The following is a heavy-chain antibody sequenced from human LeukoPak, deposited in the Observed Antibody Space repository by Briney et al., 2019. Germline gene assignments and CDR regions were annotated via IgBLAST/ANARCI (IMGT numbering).Heavy chain of an antibody. CDR3: ARDERSDTSGWHLGY. Sequence: PSETLSLTCTVSGGSISTYYWSWIRQPPGKGLEWMGFIYHSGITNYNPSLKGRVTISVDTSKNQFSLNLSSVTAADTAVYYCARDERSDTSGWHLGYWGQGTLVTVSS. D-gene: IGHD6-19*01. V-gene: IGHV4-59*01. J-gene: IGHJ4*02. CDR2: IYHSGIT. CDR1: GGSISTYY.